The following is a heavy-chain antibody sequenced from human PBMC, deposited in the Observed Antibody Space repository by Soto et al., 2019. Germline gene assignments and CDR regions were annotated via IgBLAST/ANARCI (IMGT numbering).Heavy chain of an antibody. CDR2: IYRSGST. CDR3: ARGKTNYFFDL. V-gene: IGHV4-30-2*01. Sequence: PSETLSLTCVVSGGSISRGDFSWTWIRQPPGKGLEWVGYIYRSGSTYYNPSLKSPVSISLDKSKNQFSLNLTSVTAAATAVYYCARGKTNYFFDLWGQGHLVTVSS. CDR1: GGSISRGDFS. J-gene: IGHJ4*02. D-gene: IGHD3-10*01.